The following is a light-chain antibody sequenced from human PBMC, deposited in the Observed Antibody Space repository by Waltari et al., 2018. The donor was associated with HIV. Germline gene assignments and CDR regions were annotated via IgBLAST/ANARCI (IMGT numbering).Light chain of an antibody. CDR2: GDS. J-gene: IGLJ2*01. CDR3: QSYDSSLSTAVV. CDR1: SSNIGAGFG. Sequence: QSVLTQPPSVSGAPGQRVTISCTGSSSNIGAGFGVHWYQQLPGTAPKLLISGDSNRPSGVPDRFSGSKSGTSASLAITGLQSEDEADYYCQSYDSSLSTAVVFGGGTKLTVL. V-gene: IGLV1-40*01.